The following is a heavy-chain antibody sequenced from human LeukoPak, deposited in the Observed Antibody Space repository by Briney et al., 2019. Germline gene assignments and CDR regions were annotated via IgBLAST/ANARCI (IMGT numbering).Heavy chain of an antibody. CDR2: IYHSGST. J-gene: IGHJ5*02. CDR1: GGSISSGGYS. V-gene: IGHV4-30-2*01. D-gene: IGHD2-2*01. CDR3: ARAKNQLPRFDP. Sequence: SETLSLTCAVSGGSISSGGYSWSWIRQPPGKGLEWIGYIYHSGSTYYNPSLKSRVTISVDRSKNQFSLKLSSVTAADMAVYYCARAKNQLPRFDPWGQGTLVTVSS.